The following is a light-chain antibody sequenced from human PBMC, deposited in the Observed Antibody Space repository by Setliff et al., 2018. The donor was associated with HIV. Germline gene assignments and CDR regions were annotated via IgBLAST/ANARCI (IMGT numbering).Light chain of an antibody. Sequence: SVLNQPASVSGSPGQSITISCTGISSDVGNYNYVSWYQEHPGKVPKLMIYDVNKRPSGVSNRFSGSKSCNTASLTISGLQAEDEADYHCSSYTGMSTFVFGTWTKVTVL. CDR2: DVN. CDR3: SSYTGMSTFV. V-gene: IGLV2-14*01. J-gene: IGLJ1*01. CDR1: SSDVGNYNY.